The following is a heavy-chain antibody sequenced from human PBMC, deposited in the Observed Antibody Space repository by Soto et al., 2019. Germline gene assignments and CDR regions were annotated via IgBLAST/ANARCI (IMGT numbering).Heavy chain of an antibody. D-gene: IGHD3-16*01. CDR1: GGYFSGYY. CDR2: INHSGST. V-gene: IGHV4-34*01. CDR3: ARRGRIMITFGGYGMDV. Sequence: QVQLQQWRAGLLKPSETLSLTCDVYGGYFSGYYWSWIRQPPGKGLEWIGEINHSGSTNYNPSLKSRVTISGKTPRNQFSLKLSSVTAADTAVYYCARRGRIMITFGGYGMDVWGQGTTVTVSS. J-gene: IGHJ6*02.